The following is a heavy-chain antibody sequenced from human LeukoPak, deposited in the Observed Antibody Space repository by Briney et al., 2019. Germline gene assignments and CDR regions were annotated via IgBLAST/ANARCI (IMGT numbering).Heavy chain of an antibody. CDR1: GFTVSSNY. J-gene: IGHJ3*02. Sequence: PGGSLRLSCAASGFTVSSNYMSWVRQAPGKGLEWVSVIYSGGSTYYADSVKGRFTISRDNSKNTLYLQMNSLRSDDTAVYYCAKEMRMVRGETAFDIWGQGTMVTVSS. CDR2: IYSGGST. CDR3: AKEMRMVRGETAFDI. V-gene: IGHV3-53*05. D-gene: IGHD3-10*01.